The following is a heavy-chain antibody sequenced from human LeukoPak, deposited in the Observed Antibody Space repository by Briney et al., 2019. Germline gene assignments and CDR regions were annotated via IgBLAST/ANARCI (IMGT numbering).Heavy chain of an antibody. V-gene: IGHV3-53*01. J-gene: IGHJ5*02. CDR2: IYSGGST. CDR1: GFTFSDFW. D-gene: IGHD6-13*01. CDR3: ARDLDIAAAGTGSDP. Sequence: GGSLRLSCAASGFTFSDFWMSWVRQAPGKGLEWVSVIYSGGSTYYADSVKGRFTISRDNSKNTLYLQMNSLRAEDTAVYYCARDLDIAAAGTGSDPWGQGTLVTVSS.